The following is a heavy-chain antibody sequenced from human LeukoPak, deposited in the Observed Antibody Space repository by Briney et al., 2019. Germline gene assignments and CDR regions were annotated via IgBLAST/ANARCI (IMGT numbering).Heavy chain of an antibody. CDR1: GGTFSSYT. V-gene: IGHV1-69*04. Sequence: ASVKVSCKASGGTFSSYTISWVRQAPGQGLEWMGRIIPILGIANYAQKFQGRVTITADNSTNTAYMELSSLRSEDTAVYYCARDPSRDIVVVPAGGPLSFDYWGQGTLVTVSS. CDR2: IIPILGIA. CDR3: ARDPSRDIVVVPAGGPLSFDY. D-gene: IGHD2-2*01. J-gene: IGHJ4*02.